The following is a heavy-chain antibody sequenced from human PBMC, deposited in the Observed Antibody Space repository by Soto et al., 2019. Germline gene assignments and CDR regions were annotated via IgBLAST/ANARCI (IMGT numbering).Heavy chain of an antibody. CDR2: IIPIFGTA. CDR1: GGTFSSYA. J-gene: IGHJ6*02. V-gene: IGHV1-69*13. Sequence: SVKVSCKASGGTFSSYAISWVRQAPGQGLEWMGGIIPIFGTANYAQKFQGRVTITADESTSTAYMELSSLRSEDTAVYYCARDHATVTTDYYYYGMDVWGQGATVTVSS. CDR3: ARDHATVTTDYYYYGMDV. D-gene: IGHD4-4*01.